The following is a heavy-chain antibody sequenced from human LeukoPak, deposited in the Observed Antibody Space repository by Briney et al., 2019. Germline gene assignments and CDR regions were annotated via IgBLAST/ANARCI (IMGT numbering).Heavy chain of an antibody. Sequence: ASVKVSCKASGGTFSRYLINWVRQAPGKGLEWMGGFDPEDGETIYAQKFQGRVTMTEDTSTDTAYMELSSLRSEDTAVYYCATVYYWGQGTLVTVSS. V-gene: IGHV1-24*01. CDR2: FDPEDGET. CDR3: ATVYY. CDR1: GGTFSRYL. J-gene: IGHJ4*02.